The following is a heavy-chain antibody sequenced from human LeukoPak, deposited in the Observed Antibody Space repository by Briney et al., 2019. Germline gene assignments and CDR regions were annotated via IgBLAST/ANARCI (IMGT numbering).Heavy chain of an antibody. V-gene: IGHV1-2*02. J-gene: IGHJ5*01. CDR3: ARDLRSSWYDRFDS. CDR1: GYTFTGYY. Sequence: ASVKVSCKASGYTFTGYYMHWVRQAPGQGLEWMGWINPNCGGTNYAEKFQGKVTMTRDTSLSTAYVELNRLRSDDTAVYYCARDLRSSWYDRFDSWGQGTLVTVSS. CDR2: INPNCGGT. D-gene: IGHD6-13*01.